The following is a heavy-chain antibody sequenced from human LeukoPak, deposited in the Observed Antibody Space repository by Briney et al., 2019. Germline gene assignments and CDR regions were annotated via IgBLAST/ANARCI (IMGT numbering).Heavy chain of an antibody. CDR2: TYYRSKWYN. V-gene: IGHV6-1*01. D-gene: IGHD5-18*01. Sequence: SQTLSLTCAISGDSVSSNKAAWNWIRQSPSRGLEWLGRTYYRSKWYNDYAVSVRSRITINPDTSKNQFSLHLNSVTPEDTAVCYCARVLDTPNSYYFDYWGQGTLLTVSS. J-gene: IGHJ4*02. CDR1: GDSVSSNKAA. CDR3: ARVLDTPNSYYFDY.